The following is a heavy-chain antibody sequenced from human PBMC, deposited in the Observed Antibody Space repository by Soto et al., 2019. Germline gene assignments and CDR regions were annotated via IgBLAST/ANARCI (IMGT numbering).Heavy chain of an antibody. V-gene: IGHV1-69*13. J-gene: IGHJ4*02. CDR2: IIPIFGTA. CDR1: GGTFSSYA. Sequence: GASVKVSCKASGGTFSSYAISWVRQAPGQGLEWMGGIIPIFGTANYAQKFQGRVTITADESTSTAYMELSSLRSEDTAVYYCARDSSRTTVTTFDYWGQGTLVTVSS. CDR3: ARDSSRTTVTTFDY. D-gene: IGHD4-17*01.